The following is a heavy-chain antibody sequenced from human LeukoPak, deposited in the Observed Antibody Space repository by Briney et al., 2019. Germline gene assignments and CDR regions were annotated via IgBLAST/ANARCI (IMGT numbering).Heavy chain of an antibody. CDR1: GGSISSSSYY. D-gene: IGHD5-18*01. J-gene: IGHJ4*02. Sequence: SETLSLTCTVSGGSISSSSYYWGWIRQPPGKGLEWIGSIYYSGSTYYNPSLKSRVTISVDTSKNRFSLKLSSVTAADTAVYYCARDLDSYGKSDYLGQGTLVTVSS. CDR2: IYYSGST. CDR3: ARDLDSYGKSDY. V-gene: IGHV4-39*07.